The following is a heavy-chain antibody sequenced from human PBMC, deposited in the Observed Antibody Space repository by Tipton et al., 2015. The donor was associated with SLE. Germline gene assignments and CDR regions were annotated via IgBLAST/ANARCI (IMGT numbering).Heavy chain of an antibody. CDR2: IKQDGSEK. J-gene: IGHJ5*02. CDR1: GFTFSSYW. D-gene: IGHD6-25*01. Sequence: SLRLSCTASGFTFSSYWMTWVRQAPGKGLEWVANIKQDGSEKYYLDSVKGRFTISRDNAEHSLYLQMNSLRAEDTSAYYCARSADHSTVDWFDPWGQGTLVTVSS. CDR3: ARSADHSTVDWFDP. V-gene: IGHV3-7*01.